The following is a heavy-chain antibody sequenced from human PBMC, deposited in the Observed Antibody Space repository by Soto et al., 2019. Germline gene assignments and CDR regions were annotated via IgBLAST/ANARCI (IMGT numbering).Heavy chain of an antibody. Sequence: QVQLVQSGAEVKKPGSSVKVSCKASGGTFSSYAISWVRQAPGQGLEWMGGIIPIFGTANYAQKFQGRVTITADESTRTAYMELSSLRSEDTAVYYCARYRGVSSGWYIEYFQHWGQGTLVTVSS. V-gene: IGHV1-69*01. J-gene: IGHJ1*01. CDR1: GGTFSSYA. D-gene: IGHD6-19*01. CDR2: IIPIFGTA. CDR3: ARYRGVSSGWYIEYFQH.